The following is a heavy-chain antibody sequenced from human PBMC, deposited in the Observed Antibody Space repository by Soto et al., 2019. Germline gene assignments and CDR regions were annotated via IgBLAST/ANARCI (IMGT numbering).Heavy chain of an antibody. CDR2: IYYSGST. Sequence: QLQLQESGPGLVKPSETLSLTCTVSGGSISSSSYYWGWIRQPPGKGLEWIGSIYYSGSTYYNPSLKSRVTRSVDPSKTQVSLKLSSVTAADTAVYYCARLGSYDSSGYRDDYWGQGTLVTVSS. V-gene: IGHV4-39*01. CDR3: ARLGSYDSSGYRDDY. J-gene: IGHJ4*02. D-gene: IGHD3-22*01. CDR1: GGSISSSSYY.